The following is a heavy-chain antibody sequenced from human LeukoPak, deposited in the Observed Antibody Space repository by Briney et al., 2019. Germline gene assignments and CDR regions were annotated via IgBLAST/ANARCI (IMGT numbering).Heavy chain of an antibody. CDR2: MNPNSGNT. D-gene: IGHD6-19*01. Sequence: ASVKVSCKASGYTFTSYDINWVRQATGQGLEWMGWMNPNSGNTGYAQKFQGRVTITRNTSISTAYMELSSLRSEDTAVYYCASSTPYSSGWDAFDIWGQGTMVTVPS. J-gene: IGHJ3*02. CDR3: ASSTPYSSGWDAFDI. CDR1: GYTFTSYD. V-gene: IGHV1-8*03.